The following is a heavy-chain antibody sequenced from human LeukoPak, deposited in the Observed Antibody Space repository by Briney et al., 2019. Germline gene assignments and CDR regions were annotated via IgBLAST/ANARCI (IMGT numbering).Heavy chain of an antibody. Sequence: GGSLRLSCAASGFTFSSYSMNWVRQAPGKGLEWISYISETSSFMYYADSVKGRFTISRDNAKNSLYLQMNSLRAEDTAVYYCAKDPSRNYYYYYYMDVWGKGTTVTVSS. CDR1: GFTFSSYS. J-gene: IGHJ6*03. V-gene: IGHV3-48*01. CDR3: AKDPSRNYYYYYYMDV. CDR2: ISETSSFM.